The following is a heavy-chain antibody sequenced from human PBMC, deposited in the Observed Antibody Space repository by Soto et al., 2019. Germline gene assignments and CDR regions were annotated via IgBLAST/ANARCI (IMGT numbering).Heavy chain of an antibody. Sequence: GGSLRLSCAASGFTFSDYYMSWIRQAPGKGLEWVSYISSSGSTIYYADSVKGRFTISRDNAKNSLYLQMNSLRAEDTAVYYCARPEYSSSSVGIDAFDIWGQGTMVPVSS. CDR3: ARPEYSSSSVGIDAFDI. D-gene: IGHD6-6*01. V-gene: IGHV3-11*01. CDR1: GFTFSDYY. CDR2: ISSSGSTI. J-gene: IGHJ3*02.